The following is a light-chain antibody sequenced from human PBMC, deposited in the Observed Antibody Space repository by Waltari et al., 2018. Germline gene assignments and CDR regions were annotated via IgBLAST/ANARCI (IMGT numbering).Light chain of an antibody. V-gene: IGKV1-12*01. Sequence: DIQMTPSPSPVPASVGDRVTITCRASQGISRWLGWYQPKPGKAPKVLIFAASSLQSGVPARFSGSGSGTHFTLTISSLQPEDFATYYCQQADSFPITFGQGTRLDIK. J-gene: IGKJ5*01. CDR1: QGISRW. CDR2: AAS. CDR3: QQADSFPIT.